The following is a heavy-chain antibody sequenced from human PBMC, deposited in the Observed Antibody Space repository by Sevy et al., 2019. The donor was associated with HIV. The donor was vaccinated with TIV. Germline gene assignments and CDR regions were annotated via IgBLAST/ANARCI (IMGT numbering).Heavy chain of an antibody. Sequence: GESLRLSCAASGFTFSKYSMSWVRQPPGKGLEWVSTLSFGCGEINYADSVKGRFTISRDNSKSSVYLQMNNLRPEDTAVYYCAGEGCTKPHDYWGQGTLVTVSS. CDR1: GFTFSKYS. V-gene: IGHV3-23*01. D-gene: IGHD2-8*01. CDR2: LSFGCGEI. CDR3: AGEGCTKPHDY. J-gene: IGHJ4*02.